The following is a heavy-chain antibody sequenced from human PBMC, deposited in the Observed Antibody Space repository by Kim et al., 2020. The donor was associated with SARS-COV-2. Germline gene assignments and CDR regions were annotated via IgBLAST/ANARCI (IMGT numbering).Heavy chain of an antibody. CDR3: ARRLRAGSGSYCYFDY. D-gene: IGHD3-10*01. Sequence: GGSLRLSCAASGFTFSSYWMSWVRQAPGKGLEWVANIKQDGSEKYYVDSVKGRFTISRDNAKNSLYLQMNSLRAEDTAVYYCARRLRAGSGSYCYFDYWGQGTLVTVSS. CDR1: GFTFSSYW. CDR2: IKQDGSEK. V-gene: IGHV3-7*01. J-gene: IGHJ4*02.